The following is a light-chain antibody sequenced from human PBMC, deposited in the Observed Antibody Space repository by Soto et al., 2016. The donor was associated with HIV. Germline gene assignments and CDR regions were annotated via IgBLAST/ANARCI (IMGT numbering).Light chain of an antibody. J-gene: IGLJ1*01. V-gene: IGLV3-25*03. CDR1: VLPKQY. CDR3: QTADSSGSYV. CDR2: KDI. Sequence: SYELTQPPAVSVSPGQTARITCSGDVLPKQYAHWYQQKPGQAPLLVIYKDIERPSGIPERFSGSSSGARVTLTISGVQAEDEADYYRQTADSSGSYVFGTGTKVTVL.